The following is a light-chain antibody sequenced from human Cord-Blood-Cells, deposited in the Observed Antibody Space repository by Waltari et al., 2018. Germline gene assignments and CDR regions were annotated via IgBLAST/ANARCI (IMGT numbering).Light chain of an antibody. J-gene: IGLJ1*01. CDR1: SSDVGGYNY. Sequence: QSALTQPASVSGSHGQSITISCTGTSSDVGGYNYVSWYQQHPGKAPKLMIYDVSKRPSGVSNRFSGSKSGNTASLTISGLQAGDEADYYCSSYTSSSTFVFGTGTKVTVL. CDR3: SSYTSSSTFV. V-gene: IGLV2-14*01. CDR2: DVS.